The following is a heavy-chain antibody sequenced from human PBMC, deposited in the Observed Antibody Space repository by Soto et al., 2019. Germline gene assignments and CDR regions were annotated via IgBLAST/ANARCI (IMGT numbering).Heavy chain of an antibody. CDR1: GYTFTSYG. Sequence: ASVKVSCKASGYTFTSYGISWVRQAPGQGLEWMGWISAYNGNTNYAQKLQGRVTMTTDTSTSTAYMELSSLRSEDTAVYYCAADRVYGFGELKGYYYYYGMDDWGQGTTVTVSS. CDR2: ISAYNGNT. V-gene: IGHV1-18*01. D-gene: IGHD3-10*01. J-gene: IGHJ6*02. CDR3: AADRVYGFGELKGYYYYYGMDD.